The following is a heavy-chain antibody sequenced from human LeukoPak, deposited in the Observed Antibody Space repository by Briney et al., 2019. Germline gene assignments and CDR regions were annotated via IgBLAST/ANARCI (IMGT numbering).Heavy chain of an antibody. Sequence: SETLSLTCAVYGGSFSGYYWSWIRQPPGKGLEWIGEINHSGSTNYNPSLKSRVTISVDTSKNQFSLKLSFVTAADTAVYYCARGGFGGWYYWGQGTLVTVSS. CDR1: GGSFSGYY. J-gene: IGHJ4*02. D-gene: IGHD6-19*01. V-gene: IGHV4-34*01. CDR3: ARGGFGGWYY. CDR2: INHSGST.